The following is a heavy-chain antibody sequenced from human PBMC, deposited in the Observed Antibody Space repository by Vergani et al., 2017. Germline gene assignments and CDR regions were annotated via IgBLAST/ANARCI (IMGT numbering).Heavy chain of an antibody. CDR1: GFTFSSYA. CDR3: AKDLAAAVGQYYYYYGMDV. Sequence: EVQLLESGGGLVQPGGSLRLSCAASGFTFSSYAMSWVRQAPGKGLEWVSAISGSGGSTYYADSVKGRFTISRDNSKNTLYLQMNSLRAEDTAVYYCAKDLAAAVGQYYYYYGMDVWGQGTTVTVSS. J-gene: IGHJ6*02. CDR2: ISGSGGST. D-gene: IGHD6-13*01. V-gene: IGHV3-23*01.